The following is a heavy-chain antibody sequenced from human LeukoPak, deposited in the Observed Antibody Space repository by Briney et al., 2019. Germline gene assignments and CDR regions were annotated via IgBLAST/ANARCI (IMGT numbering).Heavy chain of an antibody. CDR3: ARLESIAARRGDY. Sequence: SVKVSCKASGGTFSSYAISWVRQAPGQGLEWMGGIIPIFGTANYAQKFQGRVTTTADESTSTAYMELSSLRSEDTAVYYCARLESIAARRGDYWGQGTLVTVSS. CDR2: IIPIFGTA. D-gene: IGHD6-6*01. J-gene: IGHJ4*02. V-gene: IGHV1-69*13. CDR1: GGTFSSYA.